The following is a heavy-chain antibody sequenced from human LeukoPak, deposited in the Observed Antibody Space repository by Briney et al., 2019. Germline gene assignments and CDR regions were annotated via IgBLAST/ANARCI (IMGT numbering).Heavy chain of an antibody. CDR2: IYYSGST. CDR1: GGSISSYY. Sequence: SETLSLTCTVSGGSISSYYWSWIRQPPGKGLEWIGYIYYSGSTNYNPSLKSRVTISVDTSKNQFSLKLSSVTAADTAVYYCARGSGIAVAGRGRSGTFDYWGQGTLVTVSS. J-gene: IGHJ4*02. V-gene: IGHV4-59*01. D-gene: IGHD6-19*01. CDR3: ARGSGIAVAGRGRSGTFDY.